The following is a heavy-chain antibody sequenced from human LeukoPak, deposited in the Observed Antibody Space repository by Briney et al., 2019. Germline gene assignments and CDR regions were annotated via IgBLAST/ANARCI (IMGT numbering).Heavy chain of an antibody. D-gene: IGHD5-12*01. CDR3: TWMATIFTVDY. J-gene: IGHJ4*02. CDR2: IRNDRIT. CDR1: GLTFSDAW. V-gene: IGHV3-15*01. Sequence: PGGSLRLSCVLSGLTFSDAWMSWVRQAPGKGLDWVVRIRNDRITDYAAHVQGRFNNSRNNSKNTFYLQMNSLRTEDTGMYFCTWMATIFTVDYWGQGTLVTVSS.